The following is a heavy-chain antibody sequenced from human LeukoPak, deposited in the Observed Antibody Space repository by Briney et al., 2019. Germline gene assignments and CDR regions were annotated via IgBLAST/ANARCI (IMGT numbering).Heavy chain of an antibody. D-gene: IGHD2/OR15-2a*01. CDR1: GFTFSSYS. V-gene: IGHV3-48*04. CDR2: ISTSSSTM. CDR3: ARDFNMAIYYFDY. J-gene: IGHJ4*02. Sequence: GGSLRLSCAASGFTFSSYSMNWVRQVPGKGLEWISYISTSSSTMYYAHSVKGRFTISRDNAQSSLYLQMNSLRAEDTAVYYCARDFNMAIYYFDYWGQGTLVTVSS.